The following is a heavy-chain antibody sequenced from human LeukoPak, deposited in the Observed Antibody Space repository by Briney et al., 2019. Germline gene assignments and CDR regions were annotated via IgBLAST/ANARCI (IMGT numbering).Heavy chain of an antibody. V-gene: IGHV5-51*01. D-gene: IGHD6-13*01. J-gene: IGHJ6*03. CDR2: IYPDDSNT. Sequence: GESLKISCKGSGYSFTSYWIGWVRQMPGQGLEWMGIIYPDDSNTIYGPSFQGQVTISADKSINTTYLEWSSLKASDTAIYYCARQGAAGKYYYYYMDVWGKGTTVTVSS. CDR1: GYSFTSYW. CDR3: ARQGAAGKYYYYYMDV.